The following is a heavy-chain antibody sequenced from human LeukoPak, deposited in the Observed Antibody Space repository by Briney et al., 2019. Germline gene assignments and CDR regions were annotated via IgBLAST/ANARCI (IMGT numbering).Heavy chain of an antibody. D-gene: IGHD6-13*01. Sequence: ASVKVSCKASGYTFTGYYMHWVRRAPGQGLEWVGWINPNSGGTNYAQKFQGRVTMTRDTSIGTAYMELSRLRSDDTAVYYCALRGIAAAQDWGQGTLVTVSS. V-gene: IGHV1-2*02. CDR3: ALRGIAAAQD. CDR2: INPNSGGT. J-gene: IGHJ4*02. CDR1: GYTFTGYY.